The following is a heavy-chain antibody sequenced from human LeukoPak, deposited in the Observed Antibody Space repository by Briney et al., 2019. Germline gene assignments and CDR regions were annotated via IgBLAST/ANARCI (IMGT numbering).Heavy chain of an antibody. J-gene: IGHJ3*02. V-gene: IGHV4-61*02. CDR2: IYTSGST. D-gene: IGHD5-18*01. CDR3: ASEYSYGLDAFDI. CDR1: GGSISSGSYY. Sequence: SQTLSLTCTVSGGSISSGSYYWRWIRQPAGKGLEWIGRIYTSGSTNYNPSLKSRVTISVDTSKNQSSLKLSSVTAADTAVYYCASEYSYGLDAFDIWGQGTMVTVSS.